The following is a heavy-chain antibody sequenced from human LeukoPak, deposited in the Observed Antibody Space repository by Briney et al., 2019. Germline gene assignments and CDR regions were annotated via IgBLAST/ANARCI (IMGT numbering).Heavy chain of an antibody. CDR3: ATYYGAGSYYASFDY. D-gene: IGHD3-10*01. J-gene: IGHJ4*02. Sequence: GGSLRLSCAASGLTFSSYWMSWVRQAPGKGLEWVANIKYDGSEKHSVDSVKGRFTISRDNAKNSLYLQMNSLRAEDTAVYYCATYYGAGSYYASFDYWGQGILVIVSS. V-gene: IGHV3-7*01. CDR1: GLTFSSYW. CDR2: IKYDGSEK.